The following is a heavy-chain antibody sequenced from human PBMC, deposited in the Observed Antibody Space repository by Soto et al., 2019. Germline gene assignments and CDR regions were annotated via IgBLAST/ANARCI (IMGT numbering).Heavy chain of an antibody. D-gene: IGHD1-26*01. V-gene: IGHV4-59*01. CDR1: GGSISSYY. Sequence: PSETLSLTCTVSGGSISSYYWSWIRQPPGKGLVWIGYIYYSGSTNYNPSLKSRVTISVDTSKNQFSLKLSSVTAADTAVYYCACSGRGWFDPWGQGTLVTVSS. J-gene: IGHJ5*02. CDR2: IYYSGST. CDR3: ACSGRGWFDP.